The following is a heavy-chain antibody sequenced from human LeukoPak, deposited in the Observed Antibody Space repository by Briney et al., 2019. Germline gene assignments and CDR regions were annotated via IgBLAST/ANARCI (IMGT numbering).Heavy chain of an antibody. CDR2: IYSGGST. Sequence: GESLRLSCAASGFTVSSNYMSWVRQAPGKGLEWVSVIYSGGSTYYADSVKGRFTISRDNSKNTLYLQMNSLRAEDTAVYYCARAWGNYYFDYRGQGTLVTVSS. V-gene: IGHV3-53*01. CDR3: ARAWGNYYFDY. J-gene: IGHJ4*02. D-gene: IGHD3-16*01. CDR1: GFTVSSNY.